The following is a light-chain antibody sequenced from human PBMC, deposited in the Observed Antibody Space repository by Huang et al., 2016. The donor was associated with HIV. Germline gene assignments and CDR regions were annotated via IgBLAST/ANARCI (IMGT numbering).Light chain of an antibody. V-gene: IGKV2-30*02. CDR1: QSLVHSDGNTY. J-gene: IGKJ1*01. Sequence: DVVMTQSPLSLPVTLGQPDSISCRSSQSLVHSDGNTYLNWFQQRPGKSPRRLIYMVSNRDSGVPDRFSGSGSGTDFTLKSSRVEAENVGVYYCMQGTHWPWTFGQETKVEIK. CDR3: MQGTHWPWT. CDR2: MVS.